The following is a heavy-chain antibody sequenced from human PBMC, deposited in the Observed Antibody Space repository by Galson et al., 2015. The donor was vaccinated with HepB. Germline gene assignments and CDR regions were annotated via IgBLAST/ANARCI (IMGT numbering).Heavy chain of an antibody. D-gene: IGHD3-16*01. J-gene: IGHJ6*02. CDR2: IRGSGGST. CDR1: GFTFSSYA. V-gene: IGHV3-23*01. CDR3: ARAVGYYYYGMDV. Sequence: SLRLSCAASGFTFSSYAMSWVRQAPGKGLEWVSAIRGSGGSTYYADSVKGRFTISRDNSKNTLYPQMNSLRAEDTAVYYCARAVGYYYYGMDVWGQGTTVTVSS.